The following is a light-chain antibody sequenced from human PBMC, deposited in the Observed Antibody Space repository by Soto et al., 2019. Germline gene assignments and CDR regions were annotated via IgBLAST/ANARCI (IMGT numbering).Light chain of an antibody. Sequence: DIQMTQSPSTLSASVGDRVTITCRASQRVSGWLAWYQQKAGKAPKLLIYKASTLESAAPSRFSGSGSGTEFTLTISSLQPDDSATYYCQQYNSYPYTFGQGTKLEIK. J-gene: IGKJ2*01. CDR1: QRVSGW. V-gene: IGKV1-5*03. CDR3: QQYNSYPYT. CDR2: KAS.